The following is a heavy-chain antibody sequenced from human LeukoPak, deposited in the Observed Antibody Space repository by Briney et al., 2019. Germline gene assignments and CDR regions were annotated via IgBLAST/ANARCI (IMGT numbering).Heavy chain of an antibody. V-gene: IGHV3-23*01. Sequence: GGSLRLSCVASGFSLSNFQMYWVRQAPGKGLEWASSISGSGNRTYYADSVKGRFTISRDNSKNTLFLQMNSLRAEDTAVYYCAKNLYCGGGSCYPSALGMDVWGQGTTVIVSS. J-gene: IGHJ6*02. CDR3: AKNLYCGGGSCYPSALGMDV. CDR2: ISGSGNRT. D-gene: IGHD2-15*01. CDR1: GFSLSNFQ.